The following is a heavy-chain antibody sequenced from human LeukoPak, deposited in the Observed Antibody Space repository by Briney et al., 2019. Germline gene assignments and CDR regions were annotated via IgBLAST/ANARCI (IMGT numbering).Heavy chain of an antibody. CDR3: ARAGY. Sequence: GGSLTLSCAASGFTFTTLWMRWVRPAPGKGREWVANIKVDGREKYYVDTVKGRFTISRDNAKNSLYLKMNSLRAEDTAVYYCARAGYWGQGTLVTVSS. CDR1: GFTFTTLW. J-gene: IGHJ4*02. CDR2: IKVDGREK. V-gene: IGHV3-7*01.